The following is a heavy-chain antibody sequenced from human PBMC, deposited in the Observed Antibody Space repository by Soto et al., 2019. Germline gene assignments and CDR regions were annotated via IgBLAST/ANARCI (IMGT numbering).Heavy chain of an antibody. CDR1: GFTFSNYG. V-gene: IGHV3-30*18. J-gene: IGHJ4*02. CDR3: AKSVDC. CDR2: ISNGGSDK. Sequence: QVQLVESGGGVVQPGRSLRLSCAASGFTFSNYGLHWVRQAPGKGLEWVAFISNGGSDKYYANSVKGRFTISRDNSKNTLYLQLNGLREEDTAVYFCAKSVDCWGQGTLVTVSS.